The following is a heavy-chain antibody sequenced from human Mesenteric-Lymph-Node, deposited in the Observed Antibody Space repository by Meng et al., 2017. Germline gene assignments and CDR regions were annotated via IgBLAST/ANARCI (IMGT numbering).Heavy chain of an antibody. CDR1: GGSISSNIR. V-gene: IGHV4-4*02. Sequence: QVQLQQWGPGLLKPSQTLSLPCTGSGGSISSNIRWTWVRQPPGKGLEWIGDIDDSGSTNYNPSLNSRISISLDKSKNHFSLKVNSVTAADTAVYYCARGKQDAWELLAYWGQGALVTVSS. CDR3: ARGKQDAWELLAY. J-gene: IGHJ4*02. D-gene: IGHD1-26*01. CDR2: IDDSGST.